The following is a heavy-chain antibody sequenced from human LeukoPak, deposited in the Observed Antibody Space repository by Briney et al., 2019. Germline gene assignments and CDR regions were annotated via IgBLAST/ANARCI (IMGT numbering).Heavy chain of an antibody. CDR2: INHSGST. CDR1: GGSFSGYY. D-gene: IGHD2-2*01. Sequence: SETLSLTCAVYGGSFSGYYWSWIRQPPGKGLEWIGEINHSGSTNYNPSLKSRVTISVDTSKNQFSLKLSSVTAADTAFYYCAIHIVVVPAAKKKNWFDPWGQGTLVTVSS. V-gene: IGHV4-34*01. CDR3: AIHIVVVPAAKKKNWFDP. J-gene: IGHJ5*02.